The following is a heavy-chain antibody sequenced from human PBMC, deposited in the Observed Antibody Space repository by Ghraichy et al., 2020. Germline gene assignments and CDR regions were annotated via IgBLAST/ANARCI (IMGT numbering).Heavy chain of an antibody. CDR2: ISNDGTT. Sequence: LNISCTVSGASITTSSWNWIRQIPGKGLEWIGYISNDGTTNYNPSLKSRVTISIDTSRNQFSLNLNSVTAADTAVYFCARDFASSAFGFWGQGTLVTVSS. D-gene: IGHD3-3*02. CDR1: GASITTSS. J-gene: IGHJ4*02. V-gene: IGHV4-59*01. CDR3: ARDFASSAFGF.